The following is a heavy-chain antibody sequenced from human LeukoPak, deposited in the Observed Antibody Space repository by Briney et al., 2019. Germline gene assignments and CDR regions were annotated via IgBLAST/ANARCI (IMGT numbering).Heavy chain of an antibody. CDR2: INPNSGGS. V-gene: IGHV1-2*02. D-gene: IGHD3-22*01. J-gene: IGHJ3*02. Sequence: SSVKVSCKASGYTFTGYYIHWVRQAPGQGLEWMGWINPNSGGSKYAQKFQGRVTMTRDTSISTAYMELSRLRYDDTAVYYCARGFDYYDSSGYNSDAFDIWGQGTMVTVSS. CDR3: ARGFDYYDSSGYNSDAFDI. CDR1: GYTFTGYY.